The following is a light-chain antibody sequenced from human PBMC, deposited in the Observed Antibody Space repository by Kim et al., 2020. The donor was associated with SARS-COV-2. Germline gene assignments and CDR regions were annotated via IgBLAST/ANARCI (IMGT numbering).Light chain of an antibody. Sequence: DIQMTQSPSTLSASVGGRVTITCRASQTISNLLAWYQQKPGKAPKLLIYKASTLQSGVPSRFSCSGFGTEFTLTIASLQPDDFATYYCQQYHTYSPYTFGQGTKLEI. CDR3: QQYHTYSPYT. CDR2: KAS. CDR1: QTISNL. J-gene: IGKJ2*01. V-gene: IGKV1-5*03.